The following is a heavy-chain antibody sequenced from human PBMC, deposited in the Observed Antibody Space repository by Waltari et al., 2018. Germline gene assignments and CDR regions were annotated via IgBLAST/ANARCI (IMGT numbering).Heavy chain of an antibody. J-gene: IGHJ3*02. CDR2: IKQDGSEK. V-gene: IGHV3-7*01. CDR1: GFTFSSYW. Sequence: EVQLVESGGGLVQPGGSLRLSCAASGFTFSSYWMTWVRQAPGKGLEWVANIKQDGSEKYYVDSVKGRFTISRDNAKNSLYLQMNSLRAEDTAVYYCARGYDFWSVGNAFDIWGQGTMVTVSS. D-gene: IGHD3-3*01. CDR3: ARGYDFWSVGNAFDI.